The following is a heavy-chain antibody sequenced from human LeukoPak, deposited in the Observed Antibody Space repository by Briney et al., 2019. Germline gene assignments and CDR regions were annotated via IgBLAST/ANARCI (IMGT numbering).Heavy chain of an antibody. CDR1: GFTFSSYE. Sequence: GGSLRLSCAASGFTFSSYEMNWVRQAPGKGLEWLSYMSTSGSNKHYAHSVRGRFTISRDNAKNSLYLQINSLRGEDTAVYYCEREKRQTYSGCFGYWGQGTLVTVSS. V-gene: IGHV3-48*03. D-gene: IGHD1-26*01. CDR2: MSTSGSNK. J-gene: IGHJ4*02. CDR3: EREKRQTYSGCFGY.